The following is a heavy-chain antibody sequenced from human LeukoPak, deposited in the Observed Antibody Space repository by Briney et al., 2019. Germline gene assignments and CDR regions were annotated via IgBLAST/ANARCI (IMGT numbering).Heavy chain of an antibody. V-gene: IGHV3-21*01. CDR2: ISSSSSAYT. J-gene: IGHJ4*02. D-gene: IGHD4-11*01. CDR3: ARDLVPYSNSYYFDY. CDR1: GFTFSNYN. Sequence: GGSLRLSCAASGFTFSNYNMNWVRQAPGKGLEWVSSISSSSSAYTYYADSVRGRFTISRDNAKNSLYLQMNSLRAEGTAVYYCARDLVPYSNSYYFDYWGQGTLVTVSS.